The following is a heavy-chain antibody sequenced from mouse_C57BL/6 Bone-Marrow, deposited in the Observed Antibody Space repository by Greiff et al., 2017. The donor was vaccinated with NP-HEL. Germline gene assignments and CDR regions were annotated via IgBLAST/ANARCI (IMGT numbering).Heavy chain of an antibody. CDR1: GYTFTSYW. CDR3: AREDLLGAMDY. CDR2: IDPSDSYT. Sequence: VQLQQPGAELVMPGASVKLSCKASGYTFTSYWMHWVKQRPGQGLEWIGEIDPSDSYTNYNQKFKGKSTLTVDKSSSTAYMQLSSLTSEDSAVYYCAREDLLGAMDYWGQGTAVIVSS. V-gene: IGHV1-69*01. D-gene: IGHD2-1*01. J-gene: IGHJ4*01.